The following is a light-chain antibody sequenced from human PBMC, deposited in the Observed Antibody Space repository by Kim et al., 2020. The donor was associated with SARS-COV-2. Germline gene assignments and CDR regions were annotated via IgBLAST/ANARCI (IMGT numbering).Light chain of an antibody. CDR2: GDK. J-gene: IGLJ3*02. CDR3: NSRDSSGNHVL. V-gene: IGLV3-19*01. Sequence: ALGQTVTITCQGDSLRGYYASWFRQKSGQAPILVIYGDKNRPSGIPYRFSGSGSGNTASLTITGAQAEDEADYYCNSRDSSGNHVLFGGGTKLTVL. CDR1: SLRGYY.